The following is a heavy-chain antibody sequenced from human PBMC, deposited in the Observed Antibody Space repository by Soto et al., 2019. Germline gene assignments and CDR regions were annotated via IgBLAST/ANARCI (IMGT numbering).Heavy chain of an antibody. CDR3: ARSQGGSTSLDIYYYYYYGMDV. J-gene: IGHJ6*02. Sequence: QVQLVQSGAEVKKPGSSVKVSCKAPGGTFSSYAISWVRQAPGQGLEWMGGIIPIFGTANYAQKFQGRVTITADESTSTGYIELSRLRSEDTAVYYCARSQGGSTSLDIYYYYYYGMDVWGQGTTVTVSS. CDR1: GGTFSSYA. D-gene: IGHD2-2*01. CDR2: IIPIFGTA. V-gene: IGHV1-69*01.